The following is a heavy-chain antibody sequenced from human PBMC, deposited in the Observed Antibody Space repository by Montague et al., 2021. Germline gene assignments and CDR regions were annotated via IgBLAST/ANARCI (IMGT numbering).Heavy chain of an antibody. V-gene: IGHV4-61*02. Sequence: TLSLTCSVSGDSISSYEYYWTWIRQPAGKGLEWIGRVYKRGDTNTNPSLRSRLTLSVDTSKNHFSLTLTSVTAADTAVYFCARDSPVVEPWVGEHKGVFDMGGKAKMVTVS. CDR2: VYKRGDT. J-gene: IGHJ3*02. CDR3: ARDSPVVEPWVGEHKGVFDM. D-gene: IGHD3-10*01. CDR1: GDSISSYEYY.